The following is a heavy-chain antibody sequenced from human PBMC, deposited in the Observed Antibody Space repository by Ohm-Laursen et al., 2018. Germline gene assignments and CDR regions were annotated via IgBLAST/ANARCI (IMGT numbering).Heavy chain of an antibody. CDR2: ISGSGGNT. V-gene: IGHV3-23*01. CDR1: GFTFSNYA. D-gene: IGHD6-13*01. CDR3: AKVGGSSSSSSWSADYYGMDV. Sequence: SLRLSCAASGFTFSNYAMSWVRQAPGKGLEWVSGISGSGGNTYYTDSVKGRFTISRDNSKNTMSLQMNSLRAEDTAVYYCAKVGGSSSSSSWSADYYGMDVCGQGITVTVSS. J-gene: IGHJ6*02.